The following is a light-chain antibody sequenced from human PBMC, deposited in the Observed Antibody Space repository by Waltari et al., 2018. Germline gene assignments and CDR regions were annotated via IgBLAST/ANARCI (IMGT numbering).Light chain of an antibody. CDR2: GNN. Sequence: QSVLTQPPSASGAPGQSVTISCTGGSPNIRADYDVHRDQQLPVTAPKLLIYGNNNRPSGVPARFFGSKSGTSASLAITWLQAEDEADYYCQSYDNRLSVVAFGGGTKVTVL. J-gene: IGLJ3*02. CDR3: QSYDNRLSVVA. V-gene: IGLV1-40*01. CDR1: SPNIRADYD.